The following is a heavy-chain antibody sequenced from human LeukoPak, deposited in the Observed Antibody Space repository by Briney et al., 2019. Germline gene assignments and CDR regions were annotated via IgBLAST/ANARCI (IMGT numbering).Heavy chain of an antibody. CDR1: GFTFSSYA. D-gene: IGHD1-26*01. J-gene: IGHJ4*02. CDR2: INDVGAT. V-gene: IGHV3-23*01. CDR3: AKSFGVGAPSDY. Sequence: GGSLRLSCGASGFTFSSYAMSWVRQAPGQGLQWVSGINDVGATFYADPVKGRFTISRDNSKNTLYLQMNSLRAEDTAVYYCAKSFGVGAPSDYWGQGTLVTVSS.